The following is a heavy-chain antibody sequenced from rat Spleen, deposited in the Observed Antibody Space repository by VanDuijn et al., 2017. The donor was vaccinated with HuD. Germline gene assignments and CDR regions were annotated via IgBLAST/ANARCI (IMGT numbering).Heavy chain of an antibody. Sequence: EVQLVESGGGLVQPGRSLKLSCAASGFTFSNYYMAWVRQAPTKGLEWVATISYDGSSTYYGDSVKGRFTISRDNAKSTLYLQMNSLRSEDTATYYCVRHMASPYYVMDAWGQGASVTVSS. J-gene: IGHJ4*01. CDR1: GFTFSNYY. CDR2: ISYDGSST. V-gene: IGHV5-22*01. CDR3: VRHMASPYYVMDA. D-gene: IGHD1-3*01.